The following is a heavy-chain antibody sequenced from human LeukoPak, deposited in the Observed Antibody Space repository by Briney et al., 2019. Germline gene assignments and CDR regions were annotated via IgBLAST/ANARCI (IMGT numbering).Heavy chain of an antibody. CDR1: GFSFSSYG. CDR3: ARDRSFHNYFDY. J-gene: IGHJ4*02. CDR2: IRSDGSK. Sequence: GGSLRLSCAGSGFSFSSYGMHWVRQAPGKGLEWMAFIRSDGSKYYADSVKGRFTISRDNSKNTLYLQMNSLRAEDTAVYYCARDRSFHNYFDYWGQGTLVTVSS. V-gene: IGHV3-30*02.